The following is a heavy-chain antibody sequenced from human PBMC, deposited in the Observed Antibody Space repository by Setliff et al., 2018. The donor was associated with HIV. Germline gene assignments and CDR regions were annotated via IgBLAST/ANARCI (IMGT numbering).Heavy chain of an antibody. V-gene: IGHV4-31*03. CDR3: ASGYKYYYDSSHENAFDI. Sequence: PSETLSLTCTVSGGSISRGGYYWSWIRQHPGKGLEWIGYISYSGSTYYNPSLKSRVTISVDTSKNQFSLKPSSVTAADTAVYYCASGYKYYYDSSHENAFDIWG. CDR2: ISYSGST. J-gene: IGHJ3*02. D-gene: IGHD3-22*01. CDR1: GGSISRGGYY.